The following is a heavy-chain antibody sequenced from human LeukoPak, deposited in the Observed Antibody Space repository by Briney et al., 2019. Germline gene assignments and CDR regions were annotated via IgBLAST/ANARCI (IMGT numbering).Heavy chain of an antibody. Sequence: PGGSLRLSCAASGFTVSSKYMSWVRQAPGKGLEWVSVIYSDGSTYYADSVKGRFTISRDNSRNTLYLQMNSLRAEDTAVYYCAKKGYYDGSGYYMYYFDHWGQGTLVTVSS. CDR2: IYSDGST. CDR1: GFTVSSKY. V-gene: IGHV3-66*01. J-gene: IGHJ4*02. D-gene: IGHD3-22*01. CDR3: AKKGYYDGSGYYMYYFDH.